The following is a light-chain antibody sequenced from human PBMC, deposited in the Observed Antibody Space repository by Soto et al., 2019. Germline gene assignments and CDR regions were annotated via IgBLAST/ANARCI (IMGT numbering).Light chain of an antibody. J-gene: IGKJ4*01. CDR3: QQYHTWPIT. Sequence: EIVMTQSPATLSVAPGERVTLSCRASQGVSRKLAWYQHKSGQAPRLLISGASTGVTGIPARFSGSGSGTEFTLTISSLQSEDCAIYYCQQYHTWPITFGGGTKVEIK. V-gene: IGKV3-15*01. CDR1: QGVSRK. CDR2: GAS.